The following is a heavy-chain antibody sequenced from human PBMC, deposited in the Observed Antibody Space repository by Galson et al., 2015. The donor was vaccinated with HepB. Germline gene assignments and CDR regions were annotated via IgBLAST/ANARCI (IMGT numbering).Heavy chain of an antibody. V-gene: IGHV3-15*01. J-gene: IGHJ4*02. CDR2: IKSKLDGGTA. Sequence: SLRLSCAASGFTFSNAWMSWVRQAPGKGLEWVGRIKSKLDGGTAECTAPVTGRFAISRDDSKNTLYLQMNGLKIEDTAVYYCTTDPIPGYSSSWYYFDYWGQGTRVTVSS. CDR1: GFTFSNAW. D-gene: IGHD6-13*01. CDR3: TTDPIPGYSSSWYYFDY.